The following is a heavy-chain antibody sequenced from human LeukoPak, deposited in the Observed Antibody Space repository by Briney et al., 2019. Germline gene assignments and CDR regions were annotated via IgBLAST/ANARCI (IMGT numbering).Heavy chain of an antibody. CDR1: GFTVSSNY. CDR2: IYSGGST. V-gene: IGHV3-53*01. Sequence: PGGSLRLSCAASGFTVSSNYMSWVRQAPGKGLEWVSVIYSGGSTYYADSVKGRFTISRDNSKNTLYLQMNSLRAEDTAVYYCARPSGVVPAARGFWSGYSLGYFDYWGQGTLVTVSS. J-gene: IGHJ4*02. D-gene: IGHD3-3*01. CDR3: ARPSGVVPAARGFWSGYSLGYFDY.